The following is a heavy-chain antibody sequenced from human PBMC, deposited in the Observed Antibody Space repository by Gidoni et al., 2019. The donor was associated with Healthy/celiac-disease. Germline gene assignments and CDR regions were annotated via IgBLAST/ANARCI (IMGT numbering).Heavy chain of an antibody. CDR3: ARDSYSGYQSDAFDI. J-gene: IGHJ3*02. Sequence: QVQLVQSGAEVKKPGASVKVSCKASGYTFPRYYRHWVRQAPGQGLEWMGIINPSGGSTSYAQKFQGRVTMTRDTSTSTGYMELSSLRSEDTAVYYCARDSYSGYQSDAFDIWGQGTMVTVSS. V-gene: IGHV1-46*01. CDR1: GYTFPRYY. D-gene: IGHD5-12*01. CDR2: INPSGGST.